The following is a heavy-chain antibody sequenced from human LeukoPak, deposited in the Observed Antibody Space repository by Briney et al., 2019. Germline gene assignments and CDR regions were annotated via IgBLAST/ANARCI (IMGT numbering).Heavy chain of an antibody. Sequence: SETLSLTCTVSGGSISSYYWSWIRQPAGKGLEWIGRIYTSGSTNYNPSLKSRVTISVDKSKNQFSLKLSSVTAADTAVYYCARGGGVAVAGSIDYWGQGTLVTVSS. V-gene: IGHV4-4*07. CDR2: IYTSGST. D-gene: IGHD6-19*01. J-gene: IGHJ4*02. CDR3: ARGGGVAVAGSIDY. CDR1: GGSISSYY.